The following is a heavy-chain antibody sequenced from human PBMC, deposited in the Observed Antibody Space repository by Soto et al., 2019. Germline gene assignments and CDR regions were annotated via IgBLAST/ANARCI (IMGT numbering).Heavy chain of an antibody. CDR2: ISGSGGST. CDR3: AKVPFYDGSAGTTLDY. D-gene: IGHD3-22*01. V-gene: IGHV3-23*01. J-gene: IGHJ4*02. CDR1: GFTFSSYA. Sequence: EVQLLESGGGLVQPGGSLRLSCAASGFTFSSYAMSWVRQAPGKGLEWVSAISGSGGSTYYADSVKGRFTISRDNSKNTLYLQMNSLRAEDTAVYYCAKVPFYDGSAGTTLDYWGQGTLVTVSS.